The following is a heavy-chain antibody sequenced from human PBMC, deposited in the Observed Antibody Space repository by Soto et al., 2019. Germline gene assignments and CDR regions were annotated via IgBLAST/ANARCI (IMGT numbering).Heavy chain of an antibody. CDR1: GFTFRTYT. J-gene: IGHJ6*02. V-gene: IGHV3-21*04. Sequence: PGGSLRLSCVASGFTFRTYTMNWVRQAPGKGLEWVSGIRGFSPYTFYAESVKGRFTISRDNAKNSLYLQMNSLGVEDTAVYYCARDNQGYSSSLGYYYYGMDVWGQGTTVTVSS. CDR3: ARDNQGYSSSLGYYYYGMDV. D-gene: IGHD6-13*01. CDR2: IRGFSPYT.